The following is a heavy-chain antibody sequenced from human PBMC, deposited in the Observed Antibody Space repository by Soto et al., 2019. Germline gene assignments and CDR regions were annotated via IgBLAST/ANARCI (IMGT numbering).Heavy chain of an antibody. CDR2: IRSKANSYAT. J-gene: IGHJ6*02. V-gene: IGHV3-73*01. CDR3: RGYCISSSCYESGMDV. Sequence: EVQLVGSGGGLVQPGGSLKLSCAASGFTFSGAAMHWVRQASGKGLEWVGRIRSKANSYATEYAASVKGRFTISRDDSKNTAYLQMNSLKTEDTAVYYCRGYCISSSCYESGMDVWGQGTTVIVSS. D-gene: IGHD2-2*01. CDR1: GFTFSGAA.